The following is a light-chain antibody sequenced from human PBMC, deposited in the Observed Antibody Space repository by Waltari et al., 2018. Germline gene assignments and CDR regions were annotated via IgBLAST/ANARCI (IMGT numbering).Light chain of an antibody. J-gene: IGLJ3*02. V-gene: IGLV1-44*01. CDR1: SSNIGSNT. Sequence: QSVLTQPPSASGTPGQRVTISCSGSSSNIGSNTVNWYQQLPGTAPKLLIYSNTQRPPGVLDRFSGSKSGASASLAIGGLSSEDEADYYCAAWDDDLNGWVCGGGTKLTVL. CDR2: SNT. CDR3: AAWDDDLNGWV.